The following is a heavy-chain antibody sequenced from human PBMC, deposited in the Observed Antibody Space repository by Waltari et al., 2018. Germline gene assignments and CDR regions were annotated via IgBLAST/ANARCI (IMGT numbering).Heavy chain of an antibody. CDR3: ARGGIPPYYFDY. J-gene: IGHJ4*02. Sequence: QVQLQESGPGLVKPSQTLSLTCPVPGGSISRGDYYWTWLRQPPGKGLEWIGYIYYSGSTYYNPSLKSRVTISVDTSKNQFSLKLSSVTAADTAVYYCARGGIPPYYFDYWGQGTLVTVSS. D-gene: IGHD2-21*01. CDR2: IYYSGST. CDR1: GGSISRGDYY. V-gene: IGHV4-30-4*08.